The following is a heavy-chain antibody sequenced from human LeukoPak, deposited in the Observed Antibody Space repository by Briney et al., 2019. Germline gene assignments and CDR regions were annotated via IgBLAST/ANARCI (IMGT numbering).Heavy chain of an antibody. CDR1: GFICRGYR. V-gene: IGHV3-48*01. J-gene: IGHJ5*01. D-gene: IGHD6-19*01. Sequence: GGSLRLSCAAPGFICRGYRMDWVRQAPGKGLEWVSYISSSSSDIYYADSVKGRFTISSDNAKNSLYLQMNSLRAEDTAVYYCARDRGRYSSFDYWGHGTLVTAAS. CDR2: ISSSSSDI. CDR3: ARDRGRYSSFDY.